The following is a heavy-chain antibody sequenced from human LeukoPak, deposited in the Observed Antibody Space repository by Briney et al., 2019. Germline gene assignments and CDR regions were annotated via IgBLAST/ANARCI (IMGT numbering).Heavy chain of an antibody. CDR1: GGSISSYY. CDR2: IYYSGST. J-gene: IGHJ5*02. D-gene: IGHD4-17*01. CDR3: ARDLGTVTTNWFDP. V-gene: IGHV4-59*01. Sequence: SETLSLTCTVSGGSISSYYCSWIRQPPGKGLEWIGYIYYSGSTNYNPSLKSRVTISVDTSKNQFSLKLSSVTAADTAVYYCARDLGTVTTNWFDPWGQGTLVTVSS.